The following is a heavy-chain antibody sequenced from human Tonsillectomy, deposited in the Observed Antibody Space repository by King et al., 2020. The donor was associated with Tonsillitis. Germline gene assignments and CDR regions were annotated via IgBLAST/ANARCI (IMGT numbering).Heavy chain of an antibody. V-gene: IGHV4-39*01. J-gene: IGHJ4*02. D-gene: IGHD1-26*01. Sequence: LQLQESGPGVVKPSETLSLTCTVSGGSISSSDHYWAWIRQPPGKGLECIGDMYFSGTIFYNPSLKSRITISGGTSENRFSLKLSSVTAADTAVYFCARSVSGSFDYWGQGALVTVSS. CDR3: ARSVSGSFDY. CDR1: GGSISSSDHY. CDR2: MYFSGTI.